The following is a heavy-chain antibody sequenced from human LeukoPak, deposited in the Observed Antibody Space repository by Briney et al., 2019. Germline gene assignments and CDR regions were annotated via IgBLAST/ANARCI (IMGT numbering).Heavy chain of an antibody. CDR3: ARWAGYCRITNCYSAFDY. CDR2: ITPIFATP. D-gene: IGHD2-2*02. Sequence: GASVKVSCKASGGTFSNYAISWVRQAPGQGLEWMGGITPIFATPSYTQKFQGRVTITADESTSTAYTELSGLRSEDTAVYYCARWAGYCRITNCYSAFDYWGQGTLVTVPS. J-gene: IGHJ4*02. V-gene: IGHV1-69*13. CDR1: GGTFSNYA.